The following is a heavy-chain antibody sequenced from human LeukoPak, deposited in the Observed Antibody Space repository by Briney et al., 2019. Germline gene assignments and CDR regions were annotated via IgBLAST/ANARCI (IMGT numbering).Heavy chain of an antibody. CDR2: IYTGGST. V-gene: IGHV3-53*01. CDR3: ATTVISGSDGMDV. CDR1: GFIVRNKY. Sequence: PGGSLRLSCAASGFIVRNKYMAWVRQAPGKGLEWVSVIYTGGSTYYADSVKGRFTISRDNPKNTVHLQMNRLRVEDTAVYYCATTVISGSDGMDVWGQGTTVTVSS. J-gene: IGHJ6*02. D-gene: IGHD4-11*01.